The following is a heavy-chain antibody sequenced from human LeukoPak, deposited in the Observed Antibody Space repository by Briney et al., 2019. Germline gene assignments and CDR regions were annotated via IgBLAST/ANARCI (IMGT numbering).Heavy chain of an antibody. CDR3: ARVTEHTAMVHWYFDL. CDR2: INPISGGT. J-gene: IGHJ2*01. V-gene: IGHV1-2*02. CDR1: GYMFTGHY. Sequence: ASVKVSCKASGYMFTGHYMHWVRQAPGQGLEWMGWINPISGGTNYAQKFQGRVTMTRDTSISTAYMELSSLRSDDTAVYYCARVTEHTAMVHWYFDLWGRGTLVTV. D-gene: IGHD5-18*01.